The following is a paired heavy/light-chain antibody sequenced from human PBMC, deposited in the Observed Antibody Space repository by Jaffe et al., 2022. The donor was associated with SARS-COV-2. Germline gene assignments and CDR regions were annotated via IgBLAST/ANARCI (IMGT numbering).Heavy chain of an antibody. V-gene: IGHV3-23*01. Sequence: EVQLLESGGGLVQPGGSLRLSCAASGFTFSSYGMSWVRQAPGKGLEWVSGIGGSGGSTTYVDSVKGRFTISRDNSKNTLYLHMSSLRAEDTAVYYCAKGGGHRELDYWGQGTLVTVSS. D-gene: IGHD3-16*01. J-gene: IGHJ4*02. CDR1: GFTFSSYG. CDR2: IGGSGGST. CDR3: AKGGGHRELDY.
Light chain of an antibody. CDR3: CSYAGSNKWV. J-gene: IGLJ3*02. CDR2: EVT. V-gene: IGLV2-8*01. Sequence: QSALTQPPSASGSPGQSVTISCTGTSSDVGGYKYVSWYQQHPGKAPKVMIYEVTKRPSGVPDRFSGSESGNTASLTVSGLQAEDEADYYCCSYAGSNKWVFGGGTKLTVL. CDR1: SSDVGGYKY.